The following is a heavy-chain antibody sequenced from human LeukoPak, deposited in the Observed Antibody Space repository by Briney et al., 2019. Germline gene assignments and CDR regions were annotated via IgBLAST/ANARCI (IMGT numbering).Heavy chain of an antibody. V-gene: IGHV4-59*08. CDR3: ARQGGITMVRGVIHI. J-gene: IGHJ3*02. CDR1: RGSIRGYY. CDR2: IYDSGTT. Sequence: SETLSLTCTVSRGSIRGYYWNWIRQPPGKGLEWIGYIYDSGTTSYNPSLKSRVTLSGDTSKNQFSLKLSSVTAADTAVYYCARQGGITMVRGVIHIWGQGTMVTVSS. D-gene: IGHD3-10*01.